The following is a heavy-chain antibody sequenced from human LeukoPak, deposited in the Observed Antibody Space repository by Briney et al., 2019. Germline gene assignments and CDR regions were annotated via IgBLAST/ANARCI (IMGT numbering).Heavy chain of an antibody. J-gene: IGHJ4*02. CDR2: INHRGVT. CDR3: ARGGYRYGYNH. CDR1: GGSFSGFY. V-gene: IGHV4-34*01. D-gene: IGHD5-18*01. Sequence: SETLSLICDVPGGSFSGFYWAWIRQPPGKGLEWIGEINHRGVTNYNPSLRSRLTMSVDTPKNQFSLKVHSVTAADTAVYYCARGGYRYGYNHWGQGTLVTVSS.